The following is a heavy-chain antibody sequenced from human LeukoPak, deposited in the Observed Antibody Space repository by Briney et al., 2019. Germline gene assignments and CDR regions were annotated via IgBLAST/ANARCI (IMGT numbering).Heavy chain of an antibody. CDR3: AKDPEGSGWYFGAFDI. J-gene: IGHJ3*02. Sequence: GGSLRLSCAASGFTFSNAWMSWVRQAPGKGLEWVSAISGSGGSTYYADSVKGRFTISRDNSKNTLYLQMNSLRAEDTAVYYCAKDPEGSGWYFGAFDIWGQGTMVTVSS. D-gene: IGHD6-19*01. V-gene: IGHV3-23*01. CDR1: GFTFSNAW. CDR2: ISGSGGST.